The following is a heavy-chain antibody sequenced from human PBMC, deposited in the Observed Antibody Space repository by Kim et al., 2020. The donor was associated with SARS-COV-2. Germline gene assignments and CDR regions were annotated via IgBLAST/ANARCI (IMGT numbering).Heavy chain of an antibody. CDR1: GDSINSRGCH. J-gene: IGHJ4*02. V-gene: IGHV4-39*01. D-gene: IGHD3-10*01. CDR2: IDYGGTT. CDR3: ARLLDGSVDY. Sequence: SETLSLTCTVSGDSINSRGCHWGWIRQPPGKGLEWIEIIDYGGTTYYNPSLKSRVTISVDTSKNQFSLKLSSVTAADTAVYYCARLLDGSVDYWGQGTLVTVSS.